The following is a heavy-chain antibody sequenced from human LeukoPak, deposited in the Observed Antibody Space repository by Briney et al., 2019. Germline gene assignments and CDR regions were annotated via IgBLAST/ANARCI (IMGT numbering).Heavy chain of an antibody. CDR3: ARAGGRTGYSLDFDY. Sequence: SETLSLTCTVSGGSLSSSSYYWGGIRQPPGKGLEWIGSIYYSGSTYYNPSLKCRVTISVDTSKNQFSLKLSSVTAADTAVYYCARAGGRTGYSLDFDYWGQGTLVTVSS. D-gene: IGHD3-9*01. V-gene: IGHV4-39*01. CDR1: GGSLSSSSYY. J-gene: IGHJ4*02. CDR2: IYYSGST.